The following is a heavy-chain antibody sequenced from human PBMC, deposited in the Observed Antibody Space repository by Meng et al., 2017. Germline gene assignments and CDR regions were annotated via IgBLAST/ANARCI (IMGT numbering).Heavy chain of an antibody. Sequence: SETLSLTCTVSGGSISSSSYYWGWIRRPPGKGLEWIGSIYYSGSTYYNPSLKSRVTISVDTSKNQFSLKLSSVTAADTAVYYCARYRSGWLIDYWGQGTLVTVSS. CDR3: ARYRSGWLIDY. V-gene: IGHV4-39*07. J-gene: IGHJ4*02. CDR2: IYYSGST. CDR1: GGSISSSSYY. D-gene: IGHD6-19*01.